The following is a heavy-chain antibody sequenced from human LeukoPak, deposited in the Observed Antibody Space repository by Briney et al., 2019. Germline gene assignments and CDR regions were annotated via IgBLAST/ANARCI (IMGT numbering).Heavy chain of an antibody. V-gene: IGHV4-59*01. Sequence: SETLSLTCTVSGGSISSYYWSWIRQPPGKGLEWIGYIYYSGSTNYNPSLKSRVTISVDTSKYQFSLKLSSVTAADTAVYYCARVRSRMVAFFDYWGQGTLVTVSS. CDR2: IYYSGST. CDR3: ARVRSRMVAFFDY. J-gene: IGHJ4*02. D-gene: IGHD4/OR15-4a*01. CDR1: GGSISSYY.